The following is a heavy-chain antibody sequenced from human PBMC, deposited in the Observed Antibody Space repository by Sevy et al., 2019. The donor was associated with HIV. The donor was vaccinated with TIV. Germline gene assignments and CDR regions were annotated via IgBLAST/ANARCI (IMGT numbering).Heavy chain of an antibody. CDR3: AKRGLLAGRGNYYYYLDV. CDR2: INGGGGST. CDR1: GFTFSSYA. V-gene: IGHV3-23*01. J-gene: IGHJ6*03. D-gene: IGHD6-6*01. Sequence: GGSLRLSCAASGFTFSSYAMSWVRQAPGKGLEWVSAINGGGGSTYYADSVKGRFTISRDNSKNTLYLQMNSLRAEDTAVYYCAKRGLLAGRGNYYYYLDVWGKGTPVTVSS.